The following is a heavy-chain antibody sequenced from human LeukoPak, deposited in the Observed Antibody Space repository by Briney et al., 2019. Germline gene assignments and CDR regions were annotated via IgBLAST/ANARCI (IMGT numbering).Heavy chain of an antibody. D-gene: IGHD3-3*01. V-gene: IGHV4-34*01. J-gene: IGHJ6*03. Sequence: SETLSLTCAVYGGSFSGYYWSRIRQPPGKGLEWIGEINHSGSTNYNPSLKSRVTISVDTSKNQFSLKLSSVTAAGTAVYYCARGVATIFGVVTYYMDVWGKGTTVTVSS. CDR1: GGSFSGYY. CDR3: ARGVATIFGVVTYYMDV. CDR2: INHSGST.